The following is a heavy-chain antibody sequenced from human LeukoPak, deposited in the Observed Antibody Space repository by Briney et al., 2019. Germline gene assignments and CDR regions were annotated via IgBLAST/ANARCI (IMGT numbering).Heavy chain of an antibody. CDR2: IYTSGST. CDR1: GGSISSYY. CDR3: ARDRESDYDFWSGFTHNWFDP. V-gene: IGHV4-4*07. J-gene: IGHJ5*02. D-gene: IGHD3-3*01. Sequence: SETLSLTCTVSGGSISSYYWSWIRQPAGKGLEWIGRIYTSGSTNYNPSLKSRATMSVDTSKNQFSLKLSSVTAADTAVYYCARDRESDYDFWSGFTHNWFDPWGQGTLVTVSS.